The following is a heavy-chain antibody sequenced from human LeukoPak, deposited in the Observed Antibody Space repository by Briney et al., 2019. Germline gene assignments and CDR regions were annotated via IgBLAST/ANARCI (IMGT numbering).Heavy chain of an antibody. CDR3: ATASDHYDIFIGDLFYYYYGMDV. V-gene: IGHV5-10-1*01. Sequence: GESLKISCKGSGYSFTSYWISWVRQMPGKGLEWMGRIDPSDSYTNYSPSFQGHVTISADKSISTAYLHWSSLKASDTAMYYCATASDHYDIFIGDLFYYYYGMDVWGKGTTVTVSS. J-gene: IGHJ6*04. D-gene: IGHD3-9*01. CDR1: GYSFTSYW. CDR2: IDPSDSYT.